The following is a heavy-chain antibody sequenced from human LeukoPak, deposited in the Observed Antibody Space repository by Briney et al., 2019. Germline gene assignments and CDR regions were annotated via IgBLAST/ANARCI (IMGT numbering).Heavy chain of an antibody. Sequence: GASVKVSCKTSGYTFTSYYMHWVRQAPGQGLEWMGIINPSGGSTSYAQKFQGRVTMTRDTSTSTVYMELSSLRSEDTAVYYCARGLLGYCSGGSCYGDAFDIWGQGTMVTVSS. J-gene: IGHJ3*02. D-gene: IGHD2-15*01. CDR3: ARGLLGYCSGGSCYGDAFDI. CDR2: INPSGGST. CDR1: GYTFTSYY. V-gene: IGHV1-46*01.